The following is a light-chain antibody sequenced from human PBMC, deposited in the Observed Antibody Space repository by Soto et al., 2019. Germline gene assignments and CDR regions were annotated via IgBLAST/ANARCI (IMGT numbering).Light chain of an antibody. CDR1: QSVSSN. J-gene: IGKJ1*01. CDR2: GAS. CDR3: QQYNNWPPWT. Sequence: EIVMTQSPATLSVSPGERATLSCRASQSVSSNLAWYQQKPGQAPRLLIYGASTRATGIPARFSGSGSGTEFTLAISSLQSEDFAVYYCQQYNNWPPWTFGQGTKXXXK. V-gene: IGKV3-15*01.